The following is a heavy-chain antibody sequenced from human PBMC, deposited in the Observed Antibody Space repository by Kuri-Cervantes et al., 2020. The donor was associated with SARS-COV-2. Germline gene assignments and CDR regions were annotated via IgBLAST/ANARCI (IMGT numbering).Heavy chain of an antibody. D-gene: IGHD6-13*01. CDR2: ISSSSSYI. V-gene: IGHV3-21*01. J-gene: IGHJ4*02. Sequence: ETLSLTCSVSGYSISSGHCWGWIRQPPGKGLEWVSSISSSSSYIYYADSVKGRFTISRDNAKNSLYLQMNSLRAEDTAVYYCARGGWIAATDYFDYWGQGTLVTVSS. CDR3: ARGGWIAATDYFDY. CDR1: GYSISSGHC.